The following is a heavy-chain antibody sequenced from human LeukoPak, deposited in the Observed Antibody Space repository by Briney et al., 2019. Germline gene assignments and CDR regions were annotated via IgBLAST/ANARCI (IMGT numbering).Heavy chain of an antibody. V-gene: IGHV4-34*09. J-gene: IGHJ4*02. CDR1: GGSFSGYY. CDR2: INKKGGT. CDR3: AREHKSYGDYPYYFDS. D-gene: IGHD4-17*01. Sequence: SETLSLTCAVYGGSFSGYYWSWIRQPAGKGLEFIGYINKKGGTFYNPPLKSRVSISIDTSKNQFSLKLTSVTAADTAVYFCAREHKSYGDYPYYFDSWGQGTLVTVSS.